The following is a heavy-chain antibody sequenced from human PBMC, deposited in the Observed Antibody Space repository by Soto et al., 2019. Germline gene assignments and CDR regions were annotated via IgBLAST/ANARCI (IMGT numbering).Heavy chain of an antibody. V-gene: IGHV3-30-3*01. D-gene: IGHD6-13*01. CDR1: GFTFSSYA. CDR2: ISYDGSNK. Sequence: QVQLVESGGGVVQPGRSLRLSCAASGFTFSSYAMHWVRQAPGKGLEWVAVISYDGSNKYYADSVKGRFTISRDNSKNTLYLQMNSLRAEDTAVYYCAGSSWYDGEYYYYYGMDVWGQGTTVTVSS. CDR3: AGSSWYDGEYYYYYGMDV. J-gene: IGHJ6*02.